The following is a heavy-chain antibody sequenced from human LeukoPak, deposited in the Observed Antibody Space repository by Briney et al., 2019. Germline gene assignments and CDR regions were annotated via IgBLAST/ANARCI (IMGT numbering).Heavy chain of an antibody. J-gene: IGHJ4*02. CDR1: GYSFTSYW. Sequence: GESLKISCKAFGYSFTSYWIGWVRLMPRKGLEWMGIIYSGDSDTRYSPSFQGQVTISADKSISTAYLQWSSLKASDTAMYYCARTILTGVLVDYWGQGTLVTVSS. D-gene: IGHD3-9*01. V-gene: IGHV5-51*01. CDR2: IYSGDSDT. CDR3: ARTILTGVLVDY.